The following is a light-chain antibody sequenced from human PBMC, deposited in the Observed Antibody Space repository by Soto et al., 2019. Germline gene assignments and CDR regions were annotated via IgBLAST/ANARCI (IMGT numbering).Light chain of an antibody. J-gene: IGKJ1*01. V-gene: IGKV1-6*01. CDR2: GAS. CDR1: QAIRND. Sequence: AIQMTQSPSSLSASVGDRVTISCRASQAIRNDLGWYQQKPGKAPNLLLYGASSLESGVPSRFSGSGSGTDFTLTISSLQPEDFATYYCLQDNNYPWTFGQGTKVVV. CDR3: LQDNNYPWT.